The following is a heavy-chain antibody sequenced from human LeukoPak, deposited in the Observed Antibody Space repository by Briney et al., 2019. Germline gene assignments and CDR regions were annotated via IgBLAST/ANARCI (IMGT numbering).Heavy chain of an antibody. Sequence: PGGSLRLSCAASGFTFSNAWMSWVRQAPGKGLEWVGRIKSKTDGGTTDYAAPVKGRFTISRDDSKNTLYLQMNSLKTEDTAVHYCTTARFDLFGVYWGQGTLVTVSS. CDR2: IKSKTDGGTT. D-gene: IGHD3-10*02. V-gene: IGHV3-15*01. CDR3: TTARFDLFGVY. CDR1: GFTFSNAW. J-gene: IGHJ4*02.